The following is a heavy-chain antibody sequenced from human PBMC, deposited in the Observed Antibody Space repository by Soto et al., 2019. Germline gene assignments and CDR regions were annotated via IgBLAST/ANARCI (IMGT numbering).Heavy chain of an antibody. Sequence: EVQLVESGGGLIQPGGSLRLSCAVSGFTVSNNYMSWVRQAPGKGLEGVSVIYSGGYTAYGDSVKGRFTISRDNSKNPLYLQKNSRGAGATGVFYCAGPPGGGGYWGQGTLVTVSS. CDR3: AGPPGGGGY. D-gene: IGHD3-10*01. CDR2: IYSGGYT. CDR1: GFTVSNNY. V-gene: IGHV3-53*01. J-gene: IGHJ4*02.